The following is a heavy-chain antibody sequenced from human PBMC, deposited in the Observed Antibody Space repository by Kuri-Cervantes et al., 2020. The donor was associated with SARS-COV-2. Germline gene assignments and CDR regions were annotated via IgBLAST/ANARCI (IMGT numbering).Heavy chain of an antibody. V-gene: IGHV3-21*01. CDR2: ISSSSSYI. J-gene: IGHJ6*02. Sequence: GGSLRLSCAASGFTFSSYSMNWVRQAPGKGLEWVSSISSSSSYIYYADSVKGRFTISRDNAKNSLYLQMNSLRAEDTAVYYCAADMAYCGGDCYSNYYYYYGMDVWGQGTTVTVSS. D-gene: IGHD2-21*02. CDR3: AADMAYCGGDCYSNYYYYYGMDV. CDR1: GFTFSSYS.